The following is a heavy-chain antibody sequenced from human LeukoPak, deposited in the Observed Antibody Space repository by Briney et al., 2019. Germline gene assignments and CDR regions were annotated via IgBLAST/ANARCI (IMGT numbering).Heavy chain of an antibody. V-gene: IGHV3-33*01. CDR3: SRYNTSSWDS. Sequence: GGSLRLSCAASGFTFTFSTYGMHWVRQAPGKGLEWVAVISYDGSLKYYAGSARGRFTISRDTSKNMLYLQMNNLRAEDTAVYYCSRYNTSSWDSWGQGTLVTVSS. CDR2: ISYDGSLK. CDR1: GFTFTFSTYG. J-gene: IGHJ4*02. D-gene: IGHD3-3*01.